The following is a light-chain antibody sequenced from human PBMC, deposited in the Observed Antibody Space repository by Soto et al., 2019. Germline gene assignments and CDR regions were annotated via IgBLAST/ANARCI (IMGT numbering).Light chain of an antibody. CDR3: QQYNAYPWT. CDR2: GAS. J-gene: IGKJ1*01. CDR1: QSVSSSY. Sequence: EIVLTQSPGTLSLSPGERATLSCRASQSVSSSYLAWYQHKPGQAPRLLIYGASSRATGIPDRFSGSGSGTDFTLTISSLQPDDYATYYCQQYNAYPWTFGQGTKVDIK. V-gene: IGKV3-20*01.